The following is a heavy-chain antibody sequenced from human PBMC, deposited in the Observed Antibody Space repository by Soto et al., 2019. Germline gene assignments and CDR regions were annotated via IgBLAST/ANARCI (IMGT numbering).Heavy chain of an antibody. CDR3: VMVDNYVTHTPQDV. D-gene: IGHD3-16*01. CDR2: ISPYTGNT. V-gene: IGHV1-18*01. CDR1: GYIFVNYG. J-gene: IGHJ6*02. Sequence: QVQLVQSGDEVKKPGASVKVSCKASGYIFVNYGIAWVRQAPGQGLEWMGWISPYTGNTHSASKVQGRLSMTTDTSTSTAYVDLVSLTSDDTAVYYCVMVDNYVTHTPQDVWGQGTTVTVSS.